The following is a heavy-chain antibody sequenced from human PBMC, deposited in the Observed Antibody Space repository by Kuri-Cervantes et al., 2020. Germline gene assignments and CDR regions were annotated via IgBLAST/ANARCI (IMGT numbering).Heavy chain of an antibody. CDR1: GGSFSGYY. D-gene: IGHD6-6*01. Sequence: SETLSLTCAVYGGSFSGYYWSWIRQPPGKGLEWIGEINHSGSTNYNPSLKSRVTISVDTSKNQFSLKLSSATAADTAVYYCARESEYSSSSVFDPWGQGTLVTVSS. J-gene: IGHJ5*02. CDR3: ARESEYSSSSVFDP. CDR2: INHSGST. V-gene: IGHV4-34*01.